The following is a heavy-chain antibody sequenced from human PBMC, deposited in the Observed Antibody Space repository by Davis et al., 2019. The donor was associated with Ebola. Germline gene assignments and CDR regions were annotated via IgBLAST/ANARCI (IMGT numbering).Heavy chain of an antibody. D-gene: IGHD2/OR15-2a*01. J-gene: IGHJ4*02. CDR2: VRQDGREK. V-gene: IGHV3-7*03. CDR3: AREGSDSFLYHFDY. CDR1: GFTFGRHW. Sequence: PGGSLRLSCTASGFTFGRHWMNWVRQTPEKGLEWLAIVRQDGREKFYADSVKGRFTISRDNDNNVLFLHMNSLRVEDTGIYFCAREGSDSFLYHFDYWGRGPPVTVSS.